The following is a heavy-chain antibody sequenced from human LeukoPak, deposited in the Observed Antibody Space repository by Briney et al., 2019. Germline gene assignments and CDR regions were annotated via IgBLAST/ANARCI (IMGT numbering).Heavy chain of an antibody. V-gene: IGHV1-2*06. CDR3: ARVLWVWGSDYRDY. CDR2: ISPNSGAT. J-gene: IGHJ4*02. CDR1: GYTFTDYY. D-gene: IGHD3-10*01. Sequence: GAPGKLSRTAAGYTFTDYYVHWVRLVPGPGLEWMGRISPNSGATHYAEKSRGTVTIARATPINTVYMEMSSLRPHDTPHYYFARVLWVWGSDYRDYWGERTLVTVSS.